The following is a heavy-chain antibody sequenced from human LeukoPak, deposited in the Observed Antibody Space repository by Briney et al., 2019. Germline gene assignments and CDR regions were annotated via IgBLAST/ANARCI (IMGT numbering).Heavy chain of an antibody. D-gene: IGHD3-3*01. Sequence: SVKVSCKASGYTFTSYGISWVRQAPGQGLEWMGGIIPIFGTANYAQKFQGRVTITADKSTSTAYMELSSLRSEDTAVYFCARSLFRFLEWSYRSYYYYYMDVWGKGTTVTVSS. V-gene: IGHV1-69*06. CDR1: GYTFTSYG. CDR3: ARSLFRFLEWSYRSYYYYYMDV. CDR2: IIPIFGTA. J-gene: IGHJ6*03.